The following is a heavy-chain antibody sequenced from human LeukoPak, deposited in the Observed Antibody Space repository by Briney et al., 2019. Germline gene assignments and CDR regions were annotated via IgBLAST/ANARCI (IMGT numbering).Heavy chain of an antibody. D-gene: IGHD4-17*01. CDR3: TRDPTNYGDYVNRIGAFDI. V-gene: IGHV3-53*01. CDR1: GITVSTNY. Sequence: GGSLRLSCAASGITVSTNYMNWVRQAPGKGLEWVSVIYSGGTSYYADSVKGRFTISRDNSKNTLYLQMNNLRAGDTAVYYCTRDPTNYGDYVNRIGAFDIWGQGTMVTVSS. J-gene: IGHJ3*02. CDR2: IYSGGTS.